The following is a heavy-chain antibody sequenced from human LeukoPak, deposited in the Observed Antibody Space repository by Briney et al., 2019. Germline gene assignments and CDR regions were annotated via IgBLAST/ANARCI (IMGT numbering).Heavy chain of an antibody. CDR1: GFTFSSYW. D-gene: IGHD2-2*01. V-gene: IGHV3-7*01. CDR2: RNEDGNKK. Sequence: QSGGSLRLSCAASGFTFSSYWMGWVRQAPGKGLEWVANRNEDGNKKYYVDSVKGRFTISRDNTKNSLYLQMNSLRVEDTAVYYCVRGCTSTSCYDYWGQGTLVTVSS. CDR3: VRGCTSTSCYDY. J-gene: IGHJ4*02.